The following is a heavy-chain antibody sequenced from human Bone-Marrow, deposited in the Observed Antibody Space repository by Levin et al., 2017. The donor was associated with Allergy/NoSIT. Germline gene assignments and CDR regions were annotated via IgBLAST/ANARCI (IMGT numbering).Heavy chain of an antibody. CDR1: GYIFSNYW. Sequence: GESLKISCNVSGYIFSNYWISWVRQMPGEGLEWMGRIDPSDSYTTYSPSFQGHVTISVDKSISTAYLQWSSLKASDTAMYYCARQGNGWFGELSSPGTFDIWGQGTMVAVSS. CDR3: ARQGNGWFGELSSPGTFDI. CDR2: IDPSDSYT. D-gene: IGHD3-10*01. J-gene: IGHJ3*02. V-gene: IGHV5-10-1*01.